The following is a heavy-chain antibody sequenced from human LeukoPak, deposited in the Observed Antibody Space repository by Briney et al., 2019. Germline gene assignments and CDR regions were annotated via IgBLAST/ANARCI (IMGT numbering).Heavy chain of an antibody. CDR1: GGSISSSNYY. Sequence: SETLSLTCTVSGGSISSSNYYWGWIRQPPGKGLEWIGSIHHSGNTYYNVSHKSRVATSVATSKNQFSLKLTSVTAADTAVYYCARDFRGSVDAFDIWGQGTMVAVSS. CDR3: ARDFRGSVDAFDI. J-gene: IGHJ3*02. V-gene: IGHV4-39*02. CDR2: IHHSGNT.